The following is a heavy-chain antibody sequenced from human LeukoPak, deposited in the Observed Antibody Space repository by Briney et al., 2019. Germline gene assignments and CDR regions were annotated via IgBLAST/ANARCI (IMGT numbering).Heavy chain of an antibody. CDR1: GFTFSSYA. CDR3: AKGVPRYEGGAWIDAFDI. Sequence: GGSLRLSCAASGFTFSSYAMSWVRQAPGKGLEWVSAISASGGSTYYADSVKGRFTISRDNSKNTLSLQMNSLRAEDTAVYYCAKGVPRYEGGAWIDAFDIWGQRTMVTVSS. D-gene: IGHD2-21*01. V-gene: IGHV3-23*01. CDR2: ISASGGST. J-gene: IGHJ3*02.